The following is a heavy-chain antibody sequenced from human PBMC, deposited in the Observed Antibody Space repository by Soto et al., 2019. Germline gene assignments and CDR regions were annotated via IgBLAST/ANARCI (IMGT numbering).Heavy chain of an antibody. CDR3: ARGRDFWSGYYDTPPYYYYGMDV. D-gene: IGHD3-3*01. CDR2: IIPIFGTA. CDR1: GGTFSSYA. J-gene: IGHJ6*02. Sequence: QVQLVQSGAEVKKPGSSVKVSCKASGGTFSSYAISWVRQAPGQGLEWMGGIIPIFGTANYAQKFQGRVTITADASTSTAYMELSSLRSEDTAVYYCARGRDFWSGYYDTPPYYYYGMDVWGQGTTVTVSS. V-gene: IGHV1-69*01.